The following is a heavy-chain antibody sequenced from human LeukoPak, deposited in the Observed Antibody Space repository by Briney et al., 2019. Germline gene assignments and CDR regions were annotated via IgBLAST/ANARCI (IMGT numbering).Heavy chain of an antibody. D-gene: IGHD2-21*01. V-gene: IGHV1-2*04. CDR1: GYTFTGYY. Sequence: ASVKVSCKASGYTFTGYYMHWVRQAPGQGLEWMGWINPNSGGTNYAQKFQGWVTMTRDTSISTAYMELSRLRSDDTAVYYCARELIVADHRQWDVWGTGTTVTVSS. CDR3: ARELIVADHRQWDV. J-gene: IGHJ6*04. CDR2: INPNSGGT.